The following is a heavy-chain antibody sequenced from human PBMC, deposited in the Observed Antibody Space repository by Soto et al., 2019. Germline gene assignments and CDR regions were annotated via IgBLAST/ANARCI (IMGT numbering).Heavy chain of an antibody. CDR3: ARILFGRSVAGGYFYMDV. J-gene: IGHJ6*03. Sequence: HVTLKESGPVLVKPTETLTRTCTVSGFSLSNGKVGVSWIRQPPGKALEWLAHMFSNDEKSYRTSLKGRLTISEDTSKSQVVLTMTNVDPVDTATYDCARILFGRSVAGGYFYMDVWGKGTTVTVSS. V-gene: IGHV2-26*01. D-gene: IGHD6-19*01. CDR1: GFSLSNGKVG. CDR2: MFSNDEK.